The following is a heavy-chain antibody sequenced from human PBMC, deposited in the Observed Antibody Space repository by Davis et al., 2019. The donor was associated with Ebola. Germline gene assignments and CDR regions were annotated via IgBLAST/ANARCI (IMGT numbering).Heavy chain of an antibody. Sequence: MPSETLSLTCAVYGGSFSGYYWSWIRQPPGKGLEWIGEINHSGSTNYNPSLKSRVTISVDTSKNQFSLKLSSVTAADTAVYYCATTDDYWGQGTLVTVSS. CDR3: ATTDDY. CDR2: INHSGST. V-gene: IGHV4-34*01. D-gene: IGHD4-11*01. CDR1: GGSFSGYY. J-gene: IGHJ4*02.